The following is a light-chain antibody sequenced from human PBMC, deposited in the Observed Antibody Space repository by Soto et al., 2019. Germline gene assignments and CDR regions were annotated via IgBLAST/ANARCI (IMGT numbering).Light chain of an antibody. J-gene: IGKJ1*01. Sequence: QMTQSPSSLSASVGDRVTITGAGSQSISSYLNWYQQKPGKAPQLLISDASSWESGVPSRFSGGGSGTAFTLTISSLQPEDFATYYCQHYSSNSGTFGPGTKVDIK. CDR1: QSISSY. V-gene: IGKV1-5*01. CDR2: DAS. CDR3: QHYSSNSGT.